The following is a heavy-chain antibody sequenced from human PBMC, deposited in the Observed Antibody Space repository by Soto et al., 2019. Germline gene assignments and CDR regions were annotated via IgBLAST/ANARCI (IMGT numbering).Heavy chain of an antibody. CDR3: ARRGSGSYYDY. CDR1: GFTFSSYA. CDR2: ISGSGGST. V-gene: IGHV3-23*01. J-gene: IGHJ4*02. Sequence: EVQLLESGGGLVQPGGSLRLSCAASGFTFSSYAMRWVRQAPGKGLEWVSAISGSGGSTYYADSVKGRFTISRDNSKYTLYLQMNSLRAADTAVYYCARRGSGSYYDYWGQGTLVTVSS. D-gene: IGHD1-26*01.